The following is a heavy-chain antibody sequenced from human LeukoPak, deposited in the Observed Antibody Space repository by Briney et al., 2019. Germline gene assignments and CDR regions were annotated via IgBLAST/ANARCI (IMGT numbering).Heavy chain of an antibody. CDR1: GGSFSGYY. CDR2: INHSGST. CDR3: ARGLPHSSGWTYYYYYMDV. Sequence: SETLSLTCAVYGGSFSGYYWSWIRQPPGKGLEWIGEINHSGSTNYNPSLKSRVNISVDTSKNQFSLKLSYVTAVDTAVYYCARGLPHSSGWTYYYYYMDVWGKGTTVTVSS. J-gene: IGHJ6*03. V-gene: IGHV4-34*01. D-gene: IGHD6-19*01.